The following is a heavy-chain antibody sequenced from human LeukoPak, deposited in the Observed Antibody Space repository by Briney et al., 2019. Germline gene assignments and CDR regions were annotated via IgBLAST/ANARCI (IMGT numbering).Heavy chain of an antibody. CDR3: ARAVGYGGNSFDY. D-gene: IGHD4-17*01. CDR2: ISYDGSNK. CDR1: GFTFSSYA. Sequence: PGGSLRLSCAASGFTFSSYAMHWVRQAPGKGLEWVAVISYDGSNKYYADSVKGRFTISRDNSKNTLYLQMNSLRAEDTAVYYCARAVGYGGNSFDYWGQGTLVTVSS. V-gene: IGHV3-30-3*01. J-gene: IGHJ4*02.